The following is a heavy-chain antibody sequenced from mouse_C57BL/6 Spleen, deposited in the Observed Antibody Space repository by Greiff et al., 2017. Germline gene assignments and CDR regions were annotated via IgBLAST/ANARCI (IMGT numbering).Heavy chain of an antibody. CDR2: IHPNSGST. V-gene: IGHV1-64*01. D-gene: IGHD2-1*01. Sequence: QVQLQQPGAELVKPGASVKLSCKASGYTFTSYWMHWVKQRPGQGLEWIGMIHPNSGSTNYNEKFKGKATLTVDKSSSTAYMQLSSLTSEDSAVYYCARSGGNYYAMDYWGQGTSVTVSS. CDR1: GYTFTSYW. J-gene: IGHJ4*01. CDR3: ARSGGNYYAMDY.